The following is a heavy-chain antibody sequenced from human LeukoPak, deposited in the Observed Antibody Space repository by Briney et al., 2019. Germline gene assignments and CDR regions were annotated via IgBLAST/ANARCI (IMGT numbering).Heavy chain of an antibody. D-gene: IGHD3-10*01. CDR1: GYSFTSYW. CDR2: IYPGDSDT. V-gene: IGHV5-51*01. J-gene: IGHJ3*02. CDR3: ATVYGSGSYYNHPGAFDI. Sequence: GESLKISCKGSGYSFTSYWIGWVRQMPGKGLEWMGIIYPGDSDTRYSPSFQGQVTISADKSISTAYLQWSSLKASDTAMYYCATVYGSGSYYNHPGAFDIWGQGTMVTVSS.